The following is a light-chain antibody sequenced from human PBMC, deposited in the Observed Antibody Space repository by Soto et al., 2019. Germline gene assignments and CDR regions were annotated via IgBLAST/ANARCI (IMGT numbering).Light chain of an antibody. Sequence: QSALTQPPSASGSPGQSVTISCTGTSSDVGGYNYVSWYQQHPGQAPKIMIYEVTKRPSGVPDRFSGSKSGNTASLTVSGLQAEDEADYYCSSFGGSNNYVFRTGTKLTVL. J-gene: IGLJ1*01. V-gene: IGLV2-8*01. CDR3: SSFGGSNNYV. CDR1: SSDVGGYNY. CDR2: EVT.